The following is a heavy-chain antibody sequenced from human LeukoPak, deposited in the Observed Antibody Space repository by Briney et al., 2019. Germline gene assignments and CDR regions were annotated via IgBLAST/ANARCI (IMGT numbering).Heavy chain of an antibody. CDR3: VKFRGIQHYNYHMDV. D-gene: IGHD3-10*01. V-gene: IGHV3-23*01. CDR1: GFTFSSYA. Sequence: GGSLRLSCAASGFTFSSYAMSWVRQAPGKGLEWVSGLTGSGGNTYYADSVKGRFTISRDNSKNTLSLQMNSLIAEDAAVYYCVKFRGIQHYNYHMDVWGKGTTVTVSS. J-gene: IGHJ6*03. CDR2: LTGSGGNT.